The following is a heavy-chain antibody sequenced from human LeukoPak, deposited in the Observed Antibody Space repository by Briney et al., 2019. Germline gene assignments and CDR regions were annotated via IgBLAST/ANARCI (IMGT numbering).Heavy chain of an antibody. Sequence: GGSLRLSCAASGFTSSSYAMHWVRQAPGKGLEWVAVISYDGSNKYYADSVKGRFTISRDNSKNTLYLQMNSLRAEDTAVYYCAREGIVVVPAAIGAVFFDYWGQGTLVTDSS. CDR2: ISYDGSNK. CDR3: AREGIVVVPAAIGAVFFDY. V-gene: IGHV3-30*01. CDR1: GFTSSSYA. D-gene: IGHD2-2*02. J-gene: IGHJ4*02.